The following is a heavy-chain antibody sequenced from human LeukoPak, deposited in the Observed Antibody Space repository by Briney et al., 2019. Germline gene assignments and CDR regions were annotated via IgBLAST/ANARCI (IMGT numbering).Heavy chain of an antibody. V-gene: IGHV3-48*03. CDR2: ISSSGRTT. CDR1: GFIFSDCE. D-gene: IGHD2-15*01. Sequence: GGSLRLSCAVSGFIFSDCEMNWVRQAPGKGLEWLSYISSSGRTTYYADSVKGRFTISRDDAKTSVYLQMNSLRVEDTAVYYCAREGESPGGYEYYGMDVWGKGTTVAVSS. J-gene: IGHJ6*04. CDR3: AREGESPGGYEYYGMDV.